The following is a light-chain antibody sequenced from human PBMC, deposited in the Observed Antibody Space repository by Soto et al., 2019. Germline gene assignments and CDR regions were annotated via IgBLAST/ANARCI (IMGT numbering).Light chain of an antibody. J-gene: IGKJ1*01. CDR1: QSINNW. V-gene: IGKV1-5*03. CDR3: QQDNTYWS. Sequence: DIQMTQSPSTLSASVGDRVTITCRASQSINNWLVWYQQKPGKAPKVLIYKASSLESGVPSRISGSGSGTEFTLTISSLHPDDFATDYCQQDNTYWSFGQGTKVEIK. CDR2: KAS.